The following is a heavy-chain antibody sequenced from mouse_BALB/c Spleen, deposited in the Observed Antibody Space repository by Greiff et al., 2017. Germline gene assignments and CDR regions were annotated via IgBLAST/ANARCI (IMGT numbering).Heavy chain of an antibody. CDR1: GYSITSGYY. J-gene: IGHJ1*01. Sequence: EESGPGLVKPSQSLSLTCSVTGYSITSGYYWNWIRQFPGNKLEWMGYISYDGSNNYNPSLKNRISITRDTSKNQFFLKLNSVTTEDTATYYCARGGYYGSSYDWYFDVWGAGTTVTVSS. D-gene: IGHD1-1*01. CDR3: ARGGYYGSSYDWYFDV. CDR2: ISYDGSN. V-gene: IGHV3-6*02.